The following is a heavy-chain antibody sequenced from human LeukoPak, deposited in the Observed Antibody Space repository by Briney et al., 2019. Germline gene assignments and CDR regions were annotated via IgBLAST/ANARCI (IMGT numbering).Heavy chain of an antibody. CDR1: GYTFTSYD. V-gene: IGHV1-8*01. Sequence: ASVKVSCKASGYTFTSYDINWVRQATGQGLERMGWMNPNSGNTGYAQKFQGRVTMTRNTSISTAYMELSSLRSEDTAVYYCARGPPYYYDSSGPSGAHIWGQGTMVAVSS. D-gene: IGHD3-22*01. CDR3: ARGPPYYYDSSGPSGAHI. CDR2: MNPNSGNT. J-gene: IGHJ3*02.